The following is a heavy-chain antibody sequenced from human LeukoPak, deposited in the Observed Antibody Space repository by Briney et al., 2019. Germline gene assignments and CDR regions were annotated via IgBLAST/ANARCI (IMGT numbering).Heavy chain of an antibody. D-gene: IGHD2-15*01. CDR1: GGSISSGGYS. V-gene: IGHV4-30-2*01. CDR2: IYHSGST. CDR3: ASGELPDAFDI. J-gene: IGHJ3*02. Sequence: PSETLSLTRAVSGGSISSGGYSWSWIRQPPGKGLEWIGYIYHSGSTYYNPSLKSRVTISVDRSKNQFSLKLSSVTAADTAVYYCASGELPDAFDIWGQGTMVTVSS.